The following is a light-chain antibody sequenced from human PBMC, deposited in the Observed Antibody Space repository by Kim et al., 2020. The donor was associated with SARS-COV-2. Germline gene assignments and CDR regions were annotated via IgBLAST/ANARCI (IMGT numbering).Light chain of an antibody. CDR1: SGHSSYA. V-gene: IGLV4-69*01. CDR2: LNSDGSH. Sequence: QLVLTQSPSASASLGASVKLTCTLSSGHSSYAIAWHQQQPEKGPRYLMKLNSDGSHSKGGGIPDRFSGSSSGAERYLTISSLQSEDEADYYCQTWGTGILVVFGGGTQLTVL. J-gene: IGLJ2*01. CDR3: QTWGTGILVV.